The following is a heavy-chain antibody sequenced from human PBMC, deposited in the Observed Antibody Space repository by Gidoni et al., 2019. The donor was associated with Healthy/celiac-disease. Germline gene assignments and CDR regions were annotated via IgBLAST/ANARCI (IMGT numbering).Heavy chain of an antibody. CDR1: GCSISSSSYY. J-gene: IGHJ3*02. CDR3: ASLSYCSGGSCYDYYDSSGYAFDI. CDR2: IYYSGST. Sequence: QLQLQESGPGLVKPSETLSLSCTVSGCSISSSSYYWGWIRQPPGKGLEWIGSIYYSGSTYYNPSLRMRVTISVDTSKNQFSLKLSSVTAADTAVYYCASLSYCSGGSCYDYYDSSGYAFDIWGQGTMVTVSS. D-gene: IGHD2-15*01. V-gene: IGHV4-39*01.